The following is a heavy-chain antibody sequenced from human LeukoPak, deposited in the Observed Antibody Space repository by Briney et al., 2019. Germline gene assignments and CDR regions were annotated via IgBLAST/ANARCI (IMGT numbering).Heavy chain of an antibody. V-gene: IGHV3-23*01. CDR1: GFPFRCYA. Sequence: GGSLRLSCAASGFPFRCYAMSWVRQAPGKGPEWVSAISHSGGTTYYADSLKGRFTITRDNSKNTLYLQMNSLRAEDTAVYYCAKAKVKYCGGGSCFDAFDIWGQGTMVTVSS. D-gene: IGHD2-15*01. J-gene: IGHJ3*02. CDR3: AKAKVKYCGGGSCFDAFDI. CDR2: ISHSGGTT.